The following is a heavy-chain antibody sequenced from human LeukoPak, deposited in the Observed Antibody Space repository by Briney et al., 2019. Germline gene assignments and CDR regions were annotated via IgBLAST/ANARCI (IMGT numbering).Heavy chain of an antibody. J-gene: IGHJ4*02. Sequence: SETLSLTCSVSGGYISTSNYYWGWIRQPPGKGLEWIGTIYYSGRTYYNPSLQSRVTISLDTSQNQLSLQVRSVTVVDTAVHYCARFFYYDAGLPPYWGQGTLVTVSS. CDR1: GGYISTSNYY. CDR3: ARFFYYDAGLPPY. V-gene: IGHV4-39*01. D-gene: IGHD3-16*01. CDR2: IYYSGRT.